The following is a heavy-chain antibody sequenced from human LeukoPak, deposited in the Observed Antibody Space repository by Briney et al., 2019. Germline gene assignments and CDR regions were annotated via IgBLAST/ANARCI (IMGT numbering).Heavy chain of an antibody. CDR2: IYYTET. Sequence: SETLSLTCTASGGSVSDYYWGWIRQSPGKALEWIGYIYYTETSYNPSFKSRVTISADSSRDQFSLKLSSVTAADTAVYYCASRKLGNDYWGQGILVTVTS. J-gene: IGHJ4*02. CDR3: ASRKLGNDY. CDR1: GGSVSDYY. V-gene: IGHV4-59*02. D-gene: IGHD7-27*01.